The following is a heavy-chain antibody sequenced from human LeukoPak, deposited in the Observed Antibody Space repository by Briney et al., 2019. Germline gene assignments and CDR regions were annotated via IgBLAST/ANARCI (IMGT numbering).Heavy chain of an antibody. CDR1: GYSISRGYY. D-gene: IGHD6-19*01. Sequence: SEPLSLTCTVSGYSISRGYYWGWIRQPPGKGLEWIGNIYHSGSTYYNPSLQSRVTISVDTSKNQFSLQLSSVTAADTAVYYCARGGSSAWYDFNYDNWFDPWGQGTLVTVSS. J-gene: IGHJ5*02. CDR3: ARGGSSAWYDFNYDNWFDP. V-gene: IGHV4-38-2*02. CDR2: IYHSGST.